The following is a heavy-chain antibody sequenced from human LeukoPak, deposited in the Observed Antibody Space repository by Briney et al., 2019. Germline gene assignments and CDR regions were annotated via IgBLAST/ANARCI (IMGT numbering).Heavy chain of an antibody. CDR1: GFSISSSSYY. CDR2: IYYSGST. J-gene: IGHJ4*02. V-gene: IGHV4-39*01. D-gene: IGHD1-1*01. Sequence: PSETLSLTCTVSGFSISSSSYYWGWIRQPPGKGLEWIGSIYYSGSTYYNPSLKSRVTISVDTSKNQFSLKLSSVTAADTAVYYCASNNWAFDYWGQGTLVTVSS. CDR3: ASNNWAFDY.